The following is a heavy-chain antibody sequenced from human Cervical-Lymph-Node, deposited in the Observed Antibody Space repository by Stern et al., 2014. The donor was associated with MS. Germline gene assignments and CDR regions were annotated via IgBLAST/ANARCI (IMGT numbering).Heavy chain of an antibody. CDR3: ARDQRGITIFGVVTDYYYLGMDV. CDR2: INPKNGGT. Sequence: VQLVQSGAEVKKPGASVKVSCKTSGYIFTGYYIHWVRQAPGQGLEWMALINPKNGGTKYAQKFQGRVTMSRDTSISTAYVELSSLTSDDTAVYYCARDQRGITIFGVVTDYYYLGMDVWGQGTTVTVSS. CDR1: GYIFTGYY. D-gene: IGHD3-3*01. V-gene: IGHV1-2*02. J-gene: IGHJ6*02.